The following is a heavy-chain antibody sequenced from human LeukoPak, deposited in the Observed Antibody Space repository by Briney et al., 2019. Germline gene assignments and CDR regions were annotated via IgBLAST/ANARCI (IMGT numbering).Heavy chain of an antibody. J-gene: IGHJ6*03. CDR2: IYHSGST. CDR3: AREATYYYYMDV. D-gene: IGHD5-24*01. V-gene: IGHV4-38-2*02. Sequence: PSETLSLTCNVSGYSISSGYYWGWIRQPPGKGLQWIGTIYHSGSTYYNPSLKSRVTISVDKSKNQFSLKLRSVTAADTAVYYCAREATYYYYMDVWGTGTTVTVSS. CDR1: GYSISSGYY.